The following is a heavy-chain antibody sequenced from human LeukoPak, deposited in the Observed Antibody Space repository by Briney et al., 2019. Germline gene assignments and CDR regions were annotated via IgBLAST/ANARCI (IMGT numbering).Heavy chain of an antibody. CDR1: GFSYSSYG. J-gene: IGHJ3*02. Sequence: PRRSPRDSPSASGFSYSSYGLHRVRHAPGKGRDGVAVISYDGINKYYADSVKGRFTISRDNAKNTLYLQMKSLRAEDTAVYYCAKGCPYCAFDIWGQGTTVTVSS. V-gene: IGHV3-30*18. D-gene: IGHD2-15*01. CDR3: AKGCPYCAFDI. CDR2: ISYDGINK.